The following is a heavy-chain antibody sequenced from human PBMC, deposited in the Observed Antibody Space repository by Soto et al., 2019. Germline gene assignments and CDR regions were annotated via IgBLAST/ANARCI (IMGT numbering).Heavy chain of an antibody. D-gene: IGHD2-8*01. Sequence: EVQLVESGGGLVQPGGSLRLSCVASGFTFSTYSMNWVRQAPGKGLEWVSYISSSSSAMYYADSVKGRFTISRDNAKNSLYLQMNSLRADYTAVYYCARVLTNLDYWGQGTLVTVSS. J-gene: IGHJ4*02. CDR2: ISSSSSAM. V-gene: IGHV3-48*01. CDR1: GFTFSTYS. CDR3: ARVLTNLDY.